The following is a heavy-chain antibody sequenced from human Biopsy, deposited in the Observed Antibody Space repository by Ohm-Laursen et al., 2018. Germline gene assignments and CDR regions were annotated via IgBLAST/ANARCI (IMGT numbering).Heavy chain of an antibody. V-gene: IGHV4-59*11. CDR1: GGSFTGHY. CDR3: ARDRGYYSDRTVPGYFDL. D-gene: IGHD3-22*01. Sequence: SETLSLTCTVSGGSFTGHYWSWIRQPPGKGLEWIGHIPYTGYTSYNASLKSRVTISVDTSRNHFSLRLRSVTPADTAIYYCARDRGYYSDRTVPGYFDLWGRGTLVTVSS. CDR2: IPYTGYT. J-gene: IGHJ2*01.